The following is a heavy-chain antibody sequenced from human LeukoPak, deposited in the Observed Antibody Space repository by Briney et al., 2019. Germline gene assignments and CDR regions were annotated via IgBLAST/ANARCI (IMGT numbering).Heavy chain of an antibody. CDR2: INHSGST. D-gene: IGHD6-13*01. CDR3: ASSSGGIAAAGYYYYYGMDV. V-gene: IGHV4-34*01. Sequence: SETLSLTCAVYGGSFSGYYWSWIRQPPGKGLEWIGEINHSGSTNYNPSLKSLVTISVDTSKNQFSLKLSSVTAADTAVYYCASSSGGIAAAGYYYYYGMDVWGQGTTVTVSS. J-gene: IGHJ6*02. CDR1: GGSFSGYY.